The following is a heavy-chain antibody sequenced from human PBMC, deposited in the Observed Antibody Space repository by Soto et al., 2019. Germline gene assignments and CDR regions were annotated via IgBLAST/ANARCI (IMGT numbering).Heavy chain of an antibody. J-gene: IGHJ4*02. D-gene: IGHD6-19*01. CDR3: ARLTPQKRSHAARGWPPDLDY. Sequence: QVRLQQWGAGLLKPSETLSLTCTVYGGSFSDYYWSWIRQPPGKGLEWIGEINHTGSTNYNPSLKSRVTISVDTSKNQFSLKLSSVTAADTAVYYCARLTPQKRSHAARGWPPDLDYWGQGTLVTVSS. CDR1: GGSFSDYY. V-gene: IGHV4-34*01. CDR2: INHTGST.